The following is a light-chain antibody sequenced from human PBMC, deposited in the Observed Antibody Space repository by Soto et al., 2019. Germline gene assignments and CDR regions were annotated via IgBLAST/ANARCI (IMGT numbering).Light chain of an antibody. CDR2: GAS. CDR1: QSISSSN. Sequence: EIVLTQSPGTLSLSPGERATLSCRASQSISSSNLAWYQQKPGQAPRLLIYGASSRATGIPDRFSGSGSGTDFTLTISRLESEYFAVYYCQQHGTSPVSWTFGQGTKVEIK. J-gene: IGKJ1*01. V-gene: IGKV3-20*01. CDR3: QQHGTSPVSWT.